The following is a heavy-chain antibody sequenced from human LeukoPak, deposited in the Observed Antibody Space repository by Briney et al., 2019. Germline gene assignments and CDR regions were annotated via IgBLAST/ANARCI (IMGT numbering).Heavy chain of an antibody. D-gene: IGHD3-22*01. Sequence: GGSLRLSCAASGFTFSDYYMSWIRQAPGKGLEWVSYISSSGSNIYFADSVKGRFTISRDNAKKSLYLQMNSLRAEDTAVYYCARAVGTYYYDSSGSRLMGYWGQGTLVTVSS. J-gene: IGHJ4*02. V-gene: IGHV3-11*04. CDR1: GFTFSDYY. CDR3: ARAVGTYYYDSSGSRLMGY. CDR2: ISSSGSNI.